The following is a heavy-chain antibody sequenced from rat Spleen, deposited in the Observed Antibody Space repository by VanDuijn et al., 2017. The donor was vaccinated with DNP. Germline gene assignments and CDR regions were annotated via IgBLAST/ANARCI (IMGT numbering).Heavy chain of an antibody. V-gene: IGHV3-1*01. Sequence: EVQLQESGPGLLKPSQSLSLTCSVTGYSITSDYWGWIRKFPGNKMAWIGHISDSGRTTYHPSLKSRISITRDTSKNQFFLHLNSVTTEDTATYYCARWSDYFDYWGQGVMVTVSS. J-gene: IGHJ2*01. CDR2: ISDSGRT. CDR3: ARWSDYFDY. CDR1: GYSITSDY.